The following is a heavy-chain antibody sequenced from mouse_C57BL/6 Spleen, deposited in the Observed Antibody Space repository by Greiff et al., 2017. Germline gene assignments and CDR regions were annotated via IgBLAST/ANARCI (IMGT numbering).Heavy chain of an antibody. Sequence: QVQLQQSGAELAKPGASVKLSCKASGYTFTSYWMHWVKQRPGQGLEWIGYINPSSGYNKYNQKFKDKATLTADKSSSTAYMQLSSLTYEDSAVYYCASLGDAPDVDVWGTGTTVTVSS. CDR3: ASLGDAPDVDV. V-gene: IGHV1-7*01. D-gene: IGHD3-1*01. J-gene: IGHJ1*03. CDR2: INPSSGYN. CDR1: GYTFTSYW.